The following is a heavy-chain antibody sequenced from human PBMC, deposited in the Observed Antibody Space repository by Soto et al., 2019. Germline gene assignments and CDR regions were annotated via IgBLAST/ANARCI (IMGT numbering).Heavy chain of an antibody. CDR1: GYTLTELS. D-gene: IGHD6-6*01. CDR3: ATDRSSSKAGYYYYGMDV. V-gene: IGHV1-24*01. Sequence: ASVKVSCKVSGYTLTELSMHWVRQAPGKGLEWMGGFDPEDGETIYAQKFQGRVTMTEDTSTDTAYMELSSLRSEDTAVYYCATDRSSSKAGYYYYGMDVWGQGTTVTVSS. CDR2: FDPEDGET. J-gene: IGHJ6*02.